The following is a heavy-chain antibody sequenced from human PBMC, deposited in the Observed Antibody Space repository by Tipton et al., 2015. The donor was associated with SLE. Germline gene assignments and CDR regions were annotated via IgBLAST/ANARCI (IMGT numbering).Heavy chain of an antibody. CDR3: ARQRRIAAGGKLGWFDP. CDR2: IYHSGST. D-gene: IGHD6-13*01. V-gene: IGHV4-39*01. Sequence: IFSSYAMTWVRQSPGKGLEWLGSIYHSGSTYYNPSLKSRVTITVDTSKTQFSLKLNSVTAADTAVYYCARQRRIAAGGKLGWFDPWGQGTLVTVSS. J-gene: IGHJ5*02. CDR1: IFSSYA.